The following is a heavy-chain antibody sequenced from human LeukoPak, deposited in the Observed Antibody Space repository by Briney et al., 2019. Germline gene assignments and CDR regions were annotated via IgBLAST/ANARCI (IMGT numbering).Heavy chain of an antibody. Sequence: ASVKVSCKASGYTFTSYYVHWVRQAPGQGLESMGIINPTSGDTNYAQNFQGRVTMTRDMSTSTVYMELSSLRSEDTAVYYCARYGFSSVWQGGWHAFDIWGLGTMVTVSS. CDR3: ARYGFSSVWQGGWHAFDI. V-gene: IGHV1-46*01. D-gene: IGHD6-25*01. J-gene: IGHJ3*02. CDR1: GYTFTSYY. CDR2: INPTSGDT.